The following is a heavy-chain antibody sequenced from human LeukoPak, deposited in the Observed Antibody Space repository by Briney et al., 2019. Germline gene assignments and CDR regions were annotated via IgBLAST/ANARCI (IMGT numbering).Heavy chain of an antibody. CDR2: ISGDGGST. Sequence: PGGSLRLSCAASGFTFDDYAMHWVRQAPGKGLEWVSLISGDGGSTSYADSVKGRFTISRDNSKNSLYLQMNSLRTEHTAFYYCARVLMTTVTISTFDIWGQGTMVTVSS. CDR3: ARVLMTTVTISTFDI. V-gene: IGHV3-43*02. D-gene: IGHD4-17*01. CDR1: GFTFDDYA. J-gene: IGHJ3*02.